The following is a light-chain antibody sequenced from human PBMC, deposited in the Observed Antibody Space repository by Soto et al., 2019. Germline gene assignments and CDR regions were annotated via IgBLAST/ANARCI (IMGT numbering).Light chain of an antibody. V-gene: IGKV3-15*01. CDR3: QQYNSWPT. J-gene: IGKJ4*01. CDR2: GAS. CDR1: HSISTN. Sequence: EIIMTQSPATLSVSPGEGATLSCRTSHSISTNLAWYQHKRGQSPRLLVYGASTRATGVPARFSGSGSGADFTRSISSLQSEDFAFYYCQQYNSWPTFGGGTKVEIK.